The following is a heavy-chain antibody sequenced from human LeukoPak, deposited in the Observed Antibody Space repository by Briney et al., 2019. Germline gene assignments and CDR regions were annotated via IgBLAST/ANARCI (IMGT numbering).Heavy chain of an antibody. V-gene: IGHV3-9*01. Sequence: PGRSLRLSCAASGFTFDDYAMHWVRQAPGKGLEWVSGISWNSGSIGYADSVKGRFTISRDNAKNSLYLQMNSLRAEDTALYYCAKDLSEMATISSPDYWGQGTLVTVSS. J-gene: IGHJ4*02. D-gene: IGHD5-24*01. CDR2: ISWNSGSI. CDR1: GFTFDDYA. CDR3: AKDLSEMATISSPDY.